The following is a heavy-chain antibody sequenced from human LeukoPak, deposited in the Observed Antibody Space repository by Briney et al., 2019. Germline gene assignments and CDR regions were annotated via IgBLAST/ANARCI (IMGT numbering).Heavy chain of an antibody. D-gene: IGHD4/OR15-4a*01. J-gene: IGHJ4*02. Sequence: SETLSLTCTVSGGSISSYYWSWIRQPPGKGLEWIGYIYYSGSTNYNPSLKSRVTMSVDTSKNQFSLKLSSVTAADTAVYYCARDSRALTFDYWGQGTLVTVSS. CDR2: IYYSGST. CDR1: GGSISSYY. V-gene: IGHV4-59*12. CDR3: ARDSRALTFDY.